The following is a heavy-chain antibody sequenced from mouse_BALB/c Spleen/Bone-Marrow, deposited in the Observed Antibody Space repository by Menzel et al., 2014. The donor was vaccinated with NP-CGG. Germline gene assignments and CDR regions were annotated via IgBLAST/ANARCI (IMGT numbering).Heavy chain of an antibody. J-gene: IGHJ2*01. V-gene: IGHV4-1*02. D-gene: IGHD1-1*01. Sequence: EVKLLESGGGLVQPGGSLKLSCPASGFDFSRYWMSWVRQAPGKGLEWIGEINPDSRTINYSPSLKDKFIISRDNAKNTLYLRLNKVRSEDTALYYCARPDYYGYLNYWGQGTTLTASS. CDR1: GFDFSRYW. CDR3: ARPDYYGYLNY. CDR2: INPDSRTI.